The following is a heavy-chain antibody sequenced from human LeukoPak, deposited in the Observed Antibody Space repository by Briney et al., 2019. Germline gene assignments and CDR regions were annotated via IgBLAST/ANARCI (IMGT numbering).Heavy chain of an antibody. D-gene: IGHD4-17*01. CDR3: AEEPCGDYARSLKY. CDR1: GFTFSSYA. CDR2: ISGSGGST. V-gene: IGHV3-23*01. J-gene: IGHJ4*02. Sequence: GGSLRLSCAASGFTFSSYAMSWVRQAPGKGLEWVSAISGSGGSTYYADSVKGRFTISRDNSKNTLYLQMNSLRAEDTAVYYCAEEPCGDYARSLKYWGQGTLVTVSS.